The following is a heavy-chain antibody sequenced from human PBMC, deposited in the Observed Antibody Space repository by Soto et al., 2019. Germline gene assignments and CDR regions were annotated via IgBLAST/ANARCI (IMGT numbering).Heavy chain of an antibody. Sequence: GGSLRLSCAASGFTFSSYAMHWVRQAPGKGLEWVAVISYDGSNKYYADPVKGRFTISRDNSKNTLYLQMNSLRAEDTAVYYCARSTPKTYAGDYWGQGTLVTVSS. V-gene: IGHV3-30-3*01. CDR1: GFTFSSYA. D-gene: IGHD2-2*01. J-gene: IGHJ4*02. CDR2: ISYDGSNK. CDR3: ARSTPKTYAGDY.